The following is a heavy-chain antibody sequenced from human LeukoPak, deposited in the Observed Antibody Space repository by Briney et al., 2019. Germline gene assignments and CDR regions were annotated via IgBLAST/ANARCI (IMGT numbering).Heavy chain of an antibody. J-gene: IGHJ3*02. CDR1: GYTFTNYY. Sequence: ASVKVSCNASGYTFTNYYMHWVRQAPGQGHEWMGVINPNGGSTSYAQKFQGRVTMTRDTSTSTVYVDLSSLRSDDTAVYYCARAYNWNDAFDIWGQGTMVTVSS. CDR3: ARAYNWNDAFDI. V-gene: IGHV1-46*01. CDR2: INPNGGST. D-gene: IGHD1-20*01.